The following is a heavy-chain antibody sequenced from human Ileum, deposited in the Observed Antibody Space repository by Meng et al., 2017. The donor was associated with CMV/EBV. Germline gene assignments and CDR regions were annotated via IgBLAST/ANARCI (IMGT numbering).Heavy chain of an antibody. V-gene: IGHV4-4*07. CDR1: GASIKNYY. CDR2: IHYSGGT. Sequence: QVQLQESGPRLVKPSETLSLTCTVSGASIKNYYWTWLWQPAGKGLEWLGRIHYSGGTDDNPSLKSRVTLSIDTSKNQLSLKIYSVTAADTAVYYCARAGARGVPVDLWGQGTLVTVSS. J-gene: IGHJ4*02. D-gene: IGHD3-10*01. CDR3: ARAGARGVPVDL.